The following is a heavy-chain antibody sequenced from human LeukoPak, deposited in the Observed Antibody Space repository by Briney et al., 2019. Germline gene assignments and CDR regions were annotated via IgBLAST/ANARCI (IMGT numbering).Heavy chain of an antibody. Sequence: SETLSLTCTVSGGSISSGGYYWSWIRQHPGKGLEWIGYIYYSGSTYYNPSLKSRVTISVDTSKNLFSLKLSSVTAADTAVYYCARVLYVYYDSSGYLFDYWGQGTLVTVSS. CDR2: IYYSGST. J-gene: IGHJ4*02. CDR3: ARVLYVYYDSSGYLFDY. V-gene: IGHV4-31*03. CDR1: GGSISSGGYY. D-gene: IGHD3-22*01.